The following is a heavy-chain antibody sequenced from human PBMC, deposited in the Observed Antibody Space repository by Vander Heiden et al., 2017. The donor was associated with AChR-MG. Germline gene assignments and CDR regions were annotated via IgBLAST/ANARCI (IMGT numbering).Heavy chain of an antibody. Sequence: QVQLVESGAGLVKPGWSLRLSCTASKFTLRDYYMNGFRQAPGKGLGWLAYISSSGYTVDYADAVKGRFTISRDNAKNSLYLQLNSLRDDDTAVYYCARGRGIVIISGDYWGLGTLVSVSS. CDR1: KFTLRDYY. V-gene: IGHV3-11*01. CDR2: ISSSGYTV. D-gene: IGHD1-26*01. J-gene: IGHJ4*02. CDR3: ARGRGIVIISGDY.